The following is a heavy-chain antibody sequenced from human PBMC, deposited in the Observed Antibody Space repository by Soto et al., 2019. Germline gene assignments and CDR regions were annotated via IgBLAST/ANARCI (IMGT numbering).Heavy chain of an antibody. Sequence: PGGSLRLSCAASGFTFSGYGMHWVRQAPGKGLGWVAVIWYDGSNKYYADSVKGRFTISRDNSKKTLYRQMKSLRAEDTAVYYSARDTLGITGMGWFDPWGQGTLVTVS. V-gene: IGHV3-33*01. D-gene: IGHD1-20*01. CDR2: IWYDGSNK. CDR3: ARDTLGITGMGWFDP. CDR1: GFTFSGYG. J-gene: IGHJ5*02.